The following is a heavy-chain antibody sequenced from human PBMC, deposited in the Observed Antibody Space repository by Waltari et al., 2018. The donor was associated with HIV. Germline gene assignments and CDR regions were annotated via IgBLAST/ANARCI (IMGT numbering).Heavy chain of an antibody. Sequence: QITLKESGPTLVKPTQTLTLTCIFSGFSLTTRGTGVGWTRQSPGKALEWLALIYWDDSNHFSPSLKNRLTITKDTSKNQVALTMTNMDPVDTATYYCVHSTLYYDFWSGYPPLDNWGQGTLVTVSS. D-gene: IGHD3-3*01. CDR2: IYWDDSN. J-gene: IGHJ4*02. V-gene: IGHV2-5*02. CDR1: GFSLTTRGTG. CDR3: VHSTLYYDFWSGYPPLDN.